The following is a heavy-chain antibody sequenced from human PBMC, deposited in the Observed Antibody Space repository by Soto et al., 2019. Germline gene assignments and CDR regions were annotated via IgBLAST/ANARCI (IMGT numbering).Heavy chain of an antibody. D-gene: IGHD4-4*01. CDR1: GFTFSNAW. CDR2: IKSKTDGGTT. CDR3: TTEANDYSNYRAYYYYYGMDV. V-gene: IGHV3-15*07. Sequence: GGSLRLSCAASGFTFSNAWMNWVRQAPGKGLEWVGRIKSKTDGGTTDYAAPVKGRFTISRDDSKNTLYLQMNSLKTEDTAVYYCTTEANDYSNYRAYYYYYGMDVWGQGTTVTVSS. J-gene: IGHJ6*02.